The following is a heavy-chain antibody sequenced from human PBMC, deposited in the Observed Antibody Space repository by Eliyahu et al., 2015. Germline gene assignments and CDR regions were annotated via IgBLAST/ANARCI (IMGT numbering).Heavy chain of an antibody. V-gene: IGHV1-46*01. J-gene: IGHJ3*02. D-gene: IGHD1-26*01. CDR2: INPSGGST. Sequence: YMHWVRQAPGQGLEWMGIINPSGGSTSYAQKFQGRVTMTRDTSTSTVYMELSSLRSEDTAVYYCARVGGSYGFDAFDIWGQGTMVTVSS. CDR3: ARVGGSYGFDAFDI. CDR1: Y.